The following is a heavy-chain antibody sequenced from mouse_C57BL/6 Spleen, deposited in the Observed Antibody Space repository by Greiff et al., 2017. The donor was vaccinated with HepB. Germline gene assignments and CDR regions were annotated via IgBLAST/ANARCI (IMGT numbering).Heavy chain of an antibody. D-gene: IGHD1-1*01. CDR3: TRESSSPYYYAMDY. CDR2: ISSGGDYI. J-gene: IGHJ4*01. V-gene: IGHV5-9-1*02. CDR1: GFTFSSYA. Sequence: EVHLVESGEGLVKPGGSLKLSCAASGFTFSSYAMSWVRQTPEKRLEWVAYISSGGDYIYYADTVKGRFTISRDNARNTLYLQMSSLKSEDTAMYYCTRESSSPYYYAMDYWGQGTSVTVSS.